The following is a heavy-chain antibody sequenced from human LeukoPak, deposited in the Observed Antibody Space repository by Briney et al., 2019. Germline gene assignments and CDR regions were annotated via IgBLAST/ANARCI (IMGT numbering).Heavy chain of an antibody. V-gene: IGHV1-46*01. J-gene: IGHJ6*02. D-gene: IGHD3-22*01. Sequence: ASVTVSCKASGYTFTSYYMHWVRQAPGQGLEWMGIINPSGGSTSYAQKFQGRVTMTRDTSTSTVYMELSSLRSEDTAVYYCARDQGEYYYDSSGYSGLMDVWGQGTTVTVSS. CDR3: ARDQGEYYYDSSGYSGLMDV. CDR1: GYTFTSYY. CDR2: INPSGGST.